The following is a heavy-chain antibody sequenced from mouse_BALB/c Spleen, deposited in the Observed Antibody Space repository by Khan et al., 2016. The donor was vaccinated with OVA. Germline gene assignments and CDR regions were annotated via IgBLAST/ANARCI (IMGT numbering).Heavy chain of an antibody. J-gene: IGHJ3*01. V-gene: IGHV1-26*01. CDR3: ARGYGFFAY. D-gene: IGHD1-2*01. Sequence: VQLQQSGPDLVKPGASVKISCKASGYSFTLYYMTWVKQSHGKSLEWIGRVNPNTGGSDYNQEFKGKAILTVDKSSNTAYMELNSLTSEDSAGYYCARGYGFFAYWGQGTLVTVSA. CDR1: GYSFTLYY. CDR2: VNPNTGGS.